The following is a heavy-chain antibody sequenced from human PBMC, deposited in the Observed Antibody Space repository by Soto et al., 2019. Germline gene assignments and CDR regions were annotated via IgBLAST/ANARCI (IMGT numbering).Heavy chain of an antibody. CDR3: ASSLLTPFDY. CDR2: INSDGSST. V-gene: IGHV3-74*01. CDR1: GFTFSSYS. J-gene: IGHJ4*02. D-gene: IGHD7-27*01. Sequence: GGSLRLSCAASGFTFSSYSMNWVRQAPGKGLVWVSRINSDGSSTSSADSVKGRFTISRDNAKNTLYLQMNSLRAEDTAVYYCASSLLTPFDYWGQGTLVTVSS.